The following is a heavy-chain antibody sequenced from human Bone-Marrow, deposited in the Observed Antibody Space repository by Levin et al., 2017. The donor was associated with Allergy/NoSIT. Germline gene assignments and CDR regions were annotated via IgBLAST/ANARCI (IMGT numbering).Heavy chain of an antibody. D-gene: IGHD5-24*01. Sequence: AASVKVSCTASGITFNTYWMSWVRQAPGMGLEWVANINEDGSGKYYVGSVKGRFTISRDNAKNSVYLQMNSLRGEDTAFYYCASARSFDHWGQGALVTVSS. CDR1: GITFNTYW. V-gene: IGHV3-7*01. CDR3: ASARSFDH. CDR2: INEDGSGK. J-gene: IGHJ4*02.